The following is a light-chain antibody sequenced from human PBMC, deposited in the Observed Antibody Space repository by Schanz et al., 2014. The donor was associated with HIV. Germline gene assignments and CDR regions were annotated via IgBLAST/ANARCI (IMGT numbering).Light chain of an antibody. CDR2: GAS. CDR1: QSVESN. CDR3: QQCSNSPLT. J-gene: IGKJ4*01. Sequence: IVLTQSPGTLSFSPGERATLSCRASQSVESNLAWYQQKPGQAPRLLVYGASSRAAGIPDRFSGSGSGTDFTLTINRLEPEDFAVYYCQQCSNSPLTFGGGTKVEIK. V-gene: IGKV3-20*01.